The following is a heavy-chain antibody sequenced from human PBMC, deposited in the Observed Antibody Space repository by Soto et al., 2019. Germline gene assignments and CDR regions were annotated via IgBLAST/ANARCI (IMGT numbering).Heavy chain of an antibody. J-gene: IGHJ6*02. CDR2: IIPIFGTA. CDR1: GGTFSSYA. V-gene: IGHV1-69*12. Sequence: QVQLVQSGAEVKKPGSSVKVSCKASGGTFSSYAISWVRQAPGQGLEWMGGIIPIFGTANYTQKFQGRVTITADESTSTAYMELSSLRSEDTAVYYCAKGNTNWTNRPYYYYGMDVWGQGTTVTVSS. D-gene: IGHD1-20*01. CDR3: AKGNTNWTNRPYYYYGMDV.